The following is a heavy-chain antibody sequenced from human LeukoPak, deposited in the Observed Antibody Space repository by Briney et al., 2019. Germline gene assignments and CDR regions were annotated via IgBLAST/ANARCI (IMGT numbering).Heavy chain of an antibody. D-gene: IGHD2-15*01. CDR2: IIPILDIA. J-gene: IGHJ4*02. V-gene: IGHV1-69*04. CDR3: AREGYCSGGSCYSGHDY. Sequence: ASVKVSCKASGGTFSSYAISWVRQALGQGLEWMGRIIPILDIANYAQKFQGRVTITADKSTSTAYMELSSLRSEDTAVYYCAREGYCSGGSCYSGHDYWGQGTLVTVSS. CDR1: GGTFSSYA.